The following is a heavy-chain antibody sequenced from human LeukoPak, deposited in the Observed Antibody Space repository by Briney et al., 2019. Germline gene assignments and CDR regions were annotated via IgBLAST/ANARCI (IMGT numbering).Heavy chain of an antibody. CDR3: ARDRGYYDSSGYYYYYYMDV. V-gene: IGHV3-20*01. Sequence: PGGSLRLSCAASGFTFDDYCMSWVRQAPGKGLEWVSGINWIGGTTGYADSVNGRFTISRDNAKNSLYLQMNSLRAEDTALYHCARDRGYYDSSGYYYYYYMDVWGKGTTVTVSS. CDR2: INWIGGTT. D-gene: IGHD3-22*01. CDR1: GFTFDDYC. J-gene: IGHJ6*03.